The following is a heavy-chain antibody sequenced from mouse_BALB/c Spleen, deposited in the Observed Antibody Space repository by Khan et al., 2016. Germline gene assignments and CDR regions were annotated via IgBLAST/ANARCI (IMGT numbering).Heavy chain of an antibody. D-gene: IGHD2-1*01. CDR1: GFTFSDYY. V-gene: IGHV5-4*02. CDR2: ISDGGSYT. Sequence: EVELVESGGGLVKPGGSLKLSCAASGFTFSDYYMYWVRQTPEKRLEWVATISDGGSYTYYPDSVKGRFTISRDNAKNNLYLQMSSLKSEDTAMCYCARDYYGNYDYAMDYWGQGTSVTVSS. CDR3: ARDYYGNYDYAMDY. J-gene: IGHJ4*01.